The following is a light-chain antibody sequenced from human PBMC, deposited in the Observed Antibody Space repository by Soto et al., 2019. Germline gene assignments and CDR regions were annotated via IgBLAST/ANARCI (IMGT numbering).Light chain of an antibody. J-gene: IGLJ1*01. CDR1: SSDVGGYNF. CDR3: SSYTTTRTYV. Sequence: QSVLTQPASVSGSPGQSVTISCTGTSSDVGGYNFVSWYQQLPGEAPKLIIYGVSNRPSGVSNRFSGSESGNTASLTVSGLQPEDEADYFCSSYTTTRTYVFGSGTKVTVL. CDR2: GVS. V-gene: IGLV2-14*01.